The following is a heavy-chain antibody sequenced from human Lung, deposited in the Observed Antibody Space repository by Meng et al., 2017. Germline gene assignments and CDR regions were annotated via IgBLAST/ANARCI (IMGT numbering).Heavy chain of an antibody. CDR2: INHSGST. Sequence: QGQLTRVGAGLLKPSETLSLTCVVSGGSFSDYYWSWIRQPPGKGLEWIGEINHSGSTNYNPSLESRATISVDTSQNNLSLKLSSVTAADSAVYYCARGPTTMAHDFDYWGQGTLVTVSS. CDR3: ARGPTTMAHDFDY. J-gene: IGHJ4*02. CDR1: GGSFSDYY. D-gene: IGHD4-11*01. V-gene: IGHV4-34*01.